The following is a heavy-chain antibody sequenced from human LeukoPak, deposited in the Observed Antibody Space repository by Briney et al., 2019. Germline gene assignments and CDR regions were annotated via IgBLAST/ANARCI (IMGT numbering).Heavy chain of an antibody. Sequence: SETLSLTCTVSGDSIRSNDYYWGWIRQTPGKGLEWIATLHFSGSTYYRLSLKSRVTISGDMSKKQFSLKLSSVTAADTAVYYCARIDGYSSSWVDHWGQGALVTVSS. J-gene: IGHJ4*02. CDR3: ARIDGYSSSWVDH. D-gene: IGHD6-13*01. CDR1: GDSIRSNDYY. CDR2: LHFSGST. V-gene: IGHV4-39*07.